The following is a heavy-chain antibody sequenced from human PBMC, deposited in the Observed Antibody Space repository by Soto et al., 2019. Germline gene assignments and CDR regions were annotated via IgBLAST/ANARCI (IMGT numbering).Heavy chain of an antibody. V-gene: IGHV4-59*01. D-gene: IGHD6-13*01. CDR2: IYYTGGT. CDR1: GVTIRGYY. J-gene: IGHJ5*02. Sequence: PSETLSLTCNVSGVTIRGYYWNSIRQPPGKTLEWIGSIYYTGGTNYNPSLKSRVTISVYTSKNQFSLKFNSLTAAHTAVYYCASATLSTIAAPETWGQETMVSVAS. CDR3: ASATLSTIAAPET.